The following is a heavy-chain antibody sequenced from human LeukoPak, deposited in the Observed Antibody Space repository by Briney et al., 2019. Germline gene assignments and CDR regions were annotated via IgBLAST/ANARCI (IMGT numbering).Heavy chain of an antibody. D-gene: IGHD3-22*01. CDR2: IYTSGST. V-gene: IGHV4-4*09. CDR1: GGSISSYY. CDR3: ARPYYYDSSEQMAFDI. Sequence: SETLSLTCTVSGGSISSYYWSWIRQPPGKGLEWIGYIYTSGSTNYNPSLKSRVTISVDTSKNQFSLKLSSVTAADTAVYYCARPYYYDSSEQMAFDIWGQGTMVTVSS. J-gene: IGHJ3*02.